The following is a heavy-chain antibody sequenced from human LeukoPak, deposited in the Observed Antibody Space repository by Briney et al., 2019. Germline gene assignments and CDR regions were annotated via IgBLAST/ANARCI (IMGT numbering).Heavy chain of an antibody. V-gene: IGHV4-61*02. D-gene: IGHD6-19*01. CDR1: GGSISSGSYY. CDR3: ARIRSGWQPFDY. CDR2: IYTSGST. J-gene: IGHJ4*02. Sequence: PSETLSLTCTVSGGSISSGSYYWSWIRQPAGKGLEWIGRIYTSGSTNYNPSLKSRVTISVDTSKNQFSLKLSSVTAADTAVYYCARIRSGWQPFDYWGQGTLVTVSS.